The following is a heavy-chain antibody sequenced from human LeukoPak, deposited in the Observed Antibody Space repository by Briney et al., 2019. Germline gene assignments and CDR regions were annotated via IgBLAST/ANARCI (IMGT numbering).Heavy chain of an antibody. CDR1: VYTFSNDT. Sequence: ASVKGSCKASVYTFSNDTLNLVRQAPGQRPEWMGWINTNTGNPTYAQGFTGGVFFSFDTSVTTAYLQISSLKAEDTAVYFCARGYDTTGYFSYWGQGSLVSVSS. J-gene: IGHJ4*02. D-gene: IGHD3-22*01. CDR3: ARGYDTTGYFSY. CDR2: INTNTGNP. V-gene: IGHV7-4-1*02.